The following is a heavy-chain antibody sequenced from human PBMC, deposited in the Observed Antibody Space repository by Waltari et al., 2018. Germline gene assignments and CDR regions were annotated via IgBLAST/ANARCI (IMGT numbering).Heavy chain of an antibody. CDR1: GFTFTTTW. D-gene: IGHD3-10*01. J-gene: IGHJ4*02. CDR3: VREYYSSGSY. Sequence: EVQLVESGGGLVQPGGSLRLSCAASGFTFTTTWRPWVRQAPGKGPLWVSTISADGSGTTYADSVKGRFTISRDNAKNTLYLQMNSLRDEDTAVYYCVREYYSSGSYWGQGTLVIVSS. V-gene: IGHV3-74*01. CDR2: ISADGSGT.